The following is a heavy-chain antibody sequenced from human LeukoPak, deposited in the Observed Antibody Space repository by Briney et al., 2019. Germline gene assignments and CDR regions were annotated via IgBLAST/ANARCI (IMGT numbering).Heavy chain of an antibody. D-gene: IGHD2-15*01. CDR1: GFTFSSYG. CDR2: ISYDGSNK. V-gene: IGHV3-30*18. J-gene: IGHJ6*02. CDR3: AKDLVAATPNYYYGMDV. Sequence: PGGSLRLSCAASGFTFSSYGMHWVRQAPGKGLEWVAVISYDGSNKYYADSVKGRFTIPRDNSKNTLYLQMNSLRAEDTAVYYCAKDLVAATPNYYYGMDVWGQGTTVTVSS.